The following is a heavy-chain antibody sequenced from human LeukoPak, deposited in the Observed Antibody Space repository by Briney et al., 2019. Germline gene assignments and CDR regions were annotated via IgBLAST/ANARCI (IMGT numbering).Heavy chain of an antibody. CDR3: AREVTGSGWLYYFDY. CDR2: IYYSGST. D-gene: IGHD6-19*01. Sequence: SETLSLTCTVSGGSISSSSYYWGGIRQPPGKGVEWIGRIYYSGSTYYNPAIKSQITISVEKAKNQFSLKLSSVTAADTAVYYCAREVTGSGWLYYFDYWGQGTLVTVSS. V-gene: IGHV4-39*02. CDR1: GGSISSSSYY. J-gene: IGHJ4*02.